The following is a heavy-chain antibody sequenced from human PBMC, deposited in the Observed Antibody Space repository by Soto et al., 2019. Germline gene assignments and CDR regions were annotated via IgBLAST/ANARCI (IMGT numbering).Heavy chain of an antibody. V-gene: IGHV3-30-3*01. CDR2: LAYDGSEE. CDR3: AREHGDGGGGHSYGAPDR. CDR1: GFNFRNFA. Sequence: QVQLVESGGGVVQPGRSLRLSCAASGFNFRNFAMHWVRQAPGKRPEWAAVLAYDGSEEYYADSVKGRFTISRNSSNITLALQMISLRTEDAALYYCAREHGDGGGGHSYGAPDRWGQGTLVTVSS. J-gene: IGHJ5*02. D-gene: IGHD5-18*01.